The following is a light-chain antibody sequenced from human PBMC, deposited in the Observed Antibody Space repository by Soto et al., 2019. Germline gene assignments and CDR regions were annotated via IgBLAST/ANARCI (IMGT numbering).Light chain of an antibody. CDR1: SSDVGGYNF. V-gene: IGLV2-14*01. CDR2: DVS. Sequence: QSALTQPASVSGSRGQSITISCTGTSSDVGGYNFVSWYQQYPGKAPKLMIYDVSNRPSGVPYRFSGSRSGNTASLTVSGLQAEDEADYYCSSYSSTTTPVVFGGGTKLTVL. CDR3: SSYSSTTTPVV. J-gene: IGLJ2*01.